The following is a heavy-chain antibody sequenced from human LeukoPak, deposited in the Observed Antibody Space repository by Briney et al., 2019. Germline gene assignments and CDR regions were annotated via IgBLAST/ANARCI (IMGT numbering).Heavy chain of an antibody. CDR1: GGSISSYY. V-gene: IGHV4-59*01. CDR3: ARVAGYGVQLWFFDY. CDR2: IYYSGST. D-gene: IGHD5-18*01. J-gene: IGHJ4*02. Sequence: SETLSLTCTVSGGSISSYYWSWIRQPPGKGLEWIGYIYYSGSTNYNPSLKSRVTISVDTSKNQFSLKLSSVTAADTAVYYCARVAGYGVQLWFFDYWGQGTLVTVSS.